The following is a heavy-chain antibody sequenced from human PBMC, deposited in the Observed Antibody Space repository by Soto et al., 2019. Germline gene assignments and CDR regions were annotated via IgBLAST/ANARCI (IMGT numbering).Heavy chain of an antibody. CDR1: GFTFSSYD. V-gene: IGHV3-13*01. D-gene: IGHD6-19*01. CDR2: IGTAGDT. J-gene: IGHJ6*02. CDR3: ARVMSSGCYPTYSYYGMNV. Sequence: PGGSLRLSCAASGFTFSSYDMHWVRQATGKGLEWVSAIGTAGDTYYPGSVKGRFTISRENAKNSLYLQMNSLRAEDTAVYYCARVMSSGCYPTYSYYGMNVWGQGTTVTVS.